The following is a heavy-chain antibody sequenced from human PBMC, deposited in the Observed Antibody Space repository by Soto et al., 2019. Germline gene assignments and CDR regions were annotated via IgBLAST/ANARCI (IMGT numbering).Heavy chain of an antibody. D-gene: IGHD4-17*01. CDR2: TSIYNGHT. CDR3: ARWDDYGASDQYHFDQ. CDR1: GYTFTASG. V-gene: IGHV1-18*01. J-gene: IGHJ4*02. Sequence: QVQLGQSGPEVQKPGASLKVSCKASGYTFTASGISWVRQAPGQGLEWMGWTSIYNGHTEYSPKFLGRVVMTTDSSADTAYLELKSLSPDDAALSSCARWDDYGASDQYHFDQWGQGTLVTVSS.